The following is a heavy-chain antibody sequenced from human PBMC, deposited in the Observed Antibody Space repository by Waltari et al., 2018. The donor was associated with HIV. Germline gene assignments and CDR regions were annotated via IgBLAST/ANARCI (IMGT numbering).Heavy chain of an antibody. CDR1: GFTFDDYA. V-gene: IGHV3-43D*03. J-gene: IGHJ3*02. Sequence: EVQLVESGGVVVQPGGSLSLSCAASGFTFDDYAMLWVRQAPGKGLEWVSLISWDGGITYYADSVKGRFTISRDNSKNSLYLQMNSLRAEDTALYYCSTYGDSEAFDIWGQGTMVTVSS. CDR2: ISWDGGIT. CDR3: STYGDSEAFDI. D-gene: IGHD4-17*01.